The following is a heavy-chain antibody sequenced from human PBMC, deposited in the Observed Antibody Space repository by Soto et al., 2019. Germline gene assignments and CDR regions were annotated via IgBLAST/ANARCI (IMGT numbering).Heavy chain of an antibody. D-gene: IGHD3-10*01. Sequence: QVHLVESGGGLVQPGRSLRLSCAASGFPFTSYGMHWVREGPDKGLEWVAIISYDGSEKYYADSVKGRFTISRDNSKNTLYLQMNSMRPEDTALYYCVGGQYYFDYRGQGTLVIVSS. J-gene: IGHJ4*02. CDR3: VGGQYYFDY. CDR2: ISYDGSEK. V-gene: IGHV3-30*03. CDR1: GFPFTSYG.